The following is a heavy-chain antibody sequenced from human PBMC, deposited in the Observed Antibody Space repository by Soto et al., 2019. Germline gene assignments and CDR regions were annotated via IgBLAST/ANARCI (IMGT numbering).Heavy chain of an antibody. CDR1: GGSISSGGYY. CDR2: IYFSGST. V-gene: IGHV4-31*03. CDR3: ASLDLRPHWFDP. Sequence: SETLSLTCTVSGGSISSGGYYWSWIRQHPGKGLEWIGYIYFSGSTYYNPSLKSRVTISVDTSKNQFSLNLSPVTAADTAVYYCASLDLRPHWFDPWGQSRQGTVSS. D-gene: IGHD2-2*03. J-gene: IGHJ5*02.